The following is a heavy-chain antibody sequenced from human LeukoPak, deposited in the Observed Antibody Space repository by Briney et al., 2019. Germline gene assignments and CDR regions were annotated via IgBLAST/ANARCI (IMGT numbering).Heavy chain of an antibody. D-gene: IGHD6-13*01. CDR3: ARHLHPGIAAAGRDPVFDY. V-gene: IGHV4-39*01. CDR1: GGSISSGDYY. Sequence: SETLSLTCTVSGGSISSGDYYWSWIRQPPGKGLEWIGSIYYSGSTYYNPSLKSRVTISVDTSKNQFSLKLSSVTAADTAVYYCARHLHPGIAAAGRDPVFDYWGQGTLVTVSS. CDR2: IYYSGST. J-gene: IGHJ4*02.